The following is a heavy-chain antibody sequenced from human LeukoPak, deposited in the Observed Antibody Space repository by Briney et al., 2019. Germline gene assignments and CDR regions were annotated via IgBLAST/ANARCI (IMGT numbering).Heavy chain of an antibody. D-gene: IGHD2-2*01. J-gene: IGHJ5*02. CDR3: ARADCSSTSCSNWFDP. V-gene: IGHV1-8*02. Sequence: GASVKVSCKASGYTLTSYDINWVRQATGQGLEWMGWMNPNSGNTGYAQKLQGRVTMTTDTSTSTAYMELRSLRSDDTAVYYCARADCSSTSCSNWFDPWGQGTLVTVSS. CDR2: MNPNSGNT. CDR1: GYTLTSYD.